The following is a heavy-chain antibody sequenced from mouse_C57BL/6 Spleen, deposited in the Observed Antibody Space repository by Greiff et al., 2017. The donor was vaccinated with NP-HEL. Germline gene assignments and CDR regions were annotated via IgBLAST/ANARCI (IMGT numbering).Heavy chain of an antibody. D-gene: IGHD2-4*01. CDR1: GYAFSSSW. CDR3: ARGRIYYDYDYAMDY. CDR2: IYPGDGDT. J-gene: IGHJ4*01. Sequence: VMLVESGPELVKPGASVKISCKASGYAFSSSWMNWVKQRPGKGLEWIGRIYPGDGDTNYNGKFKGKATLTADKSSSTAYMQLSSLTSEDSAVYFCARGRIYYDYDYAMDYWGQGTSVTVSS. V-gene: IGHV1-82*01.